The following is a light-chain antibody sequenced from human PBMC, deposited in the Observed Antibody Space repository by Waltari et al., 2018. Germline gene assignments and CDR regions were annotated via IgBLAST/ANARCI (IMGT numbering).Light chain of an antibody. J-gene: IGKJ2*01. CDR2: WAS. Sequence: DIVMTQSPDSLAVSLGDGATINCKSSQSILYSSNTKNYLAWYQQKPGQPPKLLIYWASTRESGVPDRFSGSGSGTDFTLTISSLQAEDVAVYYCQQYYSTPYTFGQGTKLEIK. V-gene: IGKV4-1*01. CDR1: QSILYSSNTKNY. CDR3: QQYYSTPYT.